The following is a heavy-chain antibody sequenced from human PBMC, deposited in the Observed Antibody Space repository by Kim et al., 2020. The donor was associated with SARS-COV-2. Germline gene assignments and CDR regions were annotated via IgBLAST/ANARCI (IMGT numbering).Heavy chain of an antibody. Sequence: GGSLRLSCAASGFTFSSYGMSWVRQAPGKGLEWVSVIWSDGSNTYYADSVKGRFTISRDNSKNTLYLQMNNLRAEDTAVYYCAKERRKYCSGGSWHLHY. CDR1: GFTFSSYG. D-gene: IGHD2-15*01. CDR2: IWSDGSNT. V-gene: IGHV3-33*06. J-gene: IGHJ4*01. CDR3: AKERRKYCSGGSWHLHY.